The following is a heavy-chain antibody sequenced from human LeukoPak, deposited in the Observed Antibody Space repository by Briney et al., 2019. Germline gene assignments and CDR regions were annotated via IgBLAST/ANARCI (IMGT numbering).Heavy chain of an antibody. J-gene: IGHJ5*02. CDR2: ISAYNGNT. D-gene: IGHD3-10*01. V-gene: IGHV1-18*01. Sequence: ASVKVSCKASGYTFTSYGISWVRQAPGQGLEWMGWISAYNGNTNYAQKLQGRVTMTTDTSTSTAYMELRSLRSDDTAVYYCARSFRGFGELGDWFDPWGQGTLVIVSS. CDR3: ARSFRGFGELGDWFDP. CDR1: GYTFTSYG.